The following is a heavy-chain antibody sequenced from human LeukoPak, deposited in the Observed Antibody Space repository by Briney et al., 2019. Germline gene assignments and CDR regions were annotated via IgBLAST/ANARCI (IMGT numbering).Heavy chain of an antibody. D-gene: IGHD5-18*01. CDR1: GYTFTGYY. V-gene: IGHV1-2*02. CDR3: ARGRYSYGYWVGFFDY. CDR2: INLNSGGT. Sequence: AASVKVSCKASGYTFTGYYMHWVRQAPGQGLEWMGWINLNSGGTNYAQKFQGRVTMTRDTSISTAYMELSRLRSDDTAVYYCARGRYSYGYWVGFFDYWGQGTLVTVSS. J-gene: IGHJ4*02.